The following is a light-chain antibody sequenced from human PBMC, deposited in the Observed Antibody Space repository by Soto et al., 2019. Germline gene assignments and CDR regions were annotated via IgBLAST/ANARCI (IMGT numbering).Light chain of an antibody. Sequence: QSVLTQPASVSGSPGQSITISCTGASSDVGRYNLVSWYQHHPGEAPKLLIYEVTKRPSGVSNRFSGSKSGNTASLTISALRAEDAADYYCCSFAGSTTFWVIGGGTKVXVL. V-gene: IGLV2-23*02. CDR1: SSDVGRYNL. J-gene: IGLJ3*02. CDR2: EVT. CDR3: CSFAGSTTFWV.